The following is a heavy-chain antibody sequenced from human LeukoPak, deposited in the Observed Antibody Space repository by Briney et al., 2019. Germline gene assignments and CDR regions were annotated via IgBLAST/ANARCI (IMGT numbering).Heavy chain of an antibody. Sequence: SETLSLTCAVYGGSFNDYYWSWIRQPPGKGLEWIGDIDHSGITNYNPSLKSRVTISVDTSKNQFSLKLSSVTAADTAVYYCASGGGCSSTSCYWAVEAFDIWGQGTMVTVSS. CDR1: GGSFNDYY. J-gene: IGHJ3*02. CDR3: ASGGGCSSTSCYWAVEAFDI. D-gene: IGHD2-2*01. CDR2: IDHSGIT. V-gene: IGHV4-34*01.